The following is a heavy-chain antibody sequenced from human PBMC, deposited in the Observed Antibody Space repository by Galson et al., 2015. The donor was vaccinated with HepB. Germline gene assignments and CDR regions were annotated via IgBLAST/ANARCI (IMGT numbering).Heavy chain of an antibody. J-gene: IGHJ6*02. CDR3: ARANNLFCSGGNCNSGDYGMDV. D-gene: IGHD2-15*01. V-gene: IGHV3-74*01. Sequence: SLRLSCAASGFTFSSHWMHWVRQAPGKGLTWVSRINSDGRNINYADSVKGRFTISRDNAKNTLYLQMDSLRAEDTALYYCARANNLFCSGGNCNSGDYGMDVWGQGTTVTVSS. CDR2: INSDGRNI. CDR1: GFTFSSHW.